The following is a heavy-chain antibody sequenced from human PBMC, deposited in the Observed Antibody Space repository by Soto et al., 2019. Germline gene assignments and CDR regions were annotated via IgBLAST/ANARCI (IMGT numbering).Heavy chain of an antibody. Sequence: QVRLEESGPGLVKPSETLSLICSVSGGSVNNADYFWSWIRHHPENGLEWIGYIYYSGSTRYNPSFKTRATLSIDTYKNPFSLRLNSVTVADTSVYFCARDADYGGSRGGMDVWGRGTTVTVSS. CDR3: ARDADYGGSRGGMDV. CDR1: GGSVNNADYF. J-gene: IGHJ6*02. D-gene: IGHD4-17*01. CDR2: IYYSGST. V-gene: IGHV4-31*03.